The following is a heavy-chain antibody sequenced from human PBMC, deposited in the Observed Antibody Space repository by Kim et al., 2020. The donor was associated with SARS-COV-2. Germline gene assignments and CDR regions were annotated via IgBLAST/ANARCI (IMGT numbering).Heavy chain of an antibody. J-gene: IGHJ4*02. CDR1: GFTFSSYA. D-gene: IGHD6-13*01. Sequence: GGSLRLSCAASGFTFSSYAMNWVRQAPGKGLEWVSVIYSGGSSTYYADSVKGRFTISRDNSKNTLYLQMNSLRAEDTAVYYCAKGLHSSSYLIHYWGQGTLVTVSS. CDR2: IYSGGSST. V-gene: IGHV3-23*03. CDR3: AKGLHSSSYLIHY.